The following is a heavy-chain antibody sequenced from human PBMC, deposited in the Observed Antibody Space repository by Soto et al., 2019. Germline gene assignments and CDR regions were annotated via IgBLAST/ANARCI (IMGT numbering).Heavy chain of an antibody. CDR3: AKDHCSGGSCYPGEGHYYMDV. Sequence: GGSLRLSCAASGFTFSSYAMSWVRQAPGKGLEWVSAISGSGGSTYYADSVKGRFTISRDNSKNTLYLQMNSLRAEDTAVYYCAKDHCSGGSCYPGEGHYYMDVWGKGTTVTVSS. V-gene: IGHV3-23*01. CDR1: GFTFSSYA. J-gene: IGHJ6*03. D-gene: IGHD2-15*01. CDR2: ISGSGGST.